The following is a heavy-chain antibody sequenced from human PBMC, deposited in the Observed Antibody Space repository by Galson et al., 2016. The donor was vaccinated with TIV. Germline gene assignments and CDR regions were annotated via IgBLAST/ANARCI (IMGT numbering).Heavy chain of an antibody. CDR1: GYTFSTYW. CDR2: IYPDDSDV. CDR3: ASFSFQRNRDFYFHF. D-gene: IGHD3/OR15-3a*01. J-gene: IGHJ4*02. V-gene: IGHV5-51*03. Sequence: QSGAEVKKPGESLKISCQASGYTFSTYWIGWVRQMPGKGLEWMGIIYPDDSDVRYSPSFRGQVTISADKSLKTAYLQWRSLRASDTGIYYCASFSFQRNRDFYFHFWGQGTRLIVTS.